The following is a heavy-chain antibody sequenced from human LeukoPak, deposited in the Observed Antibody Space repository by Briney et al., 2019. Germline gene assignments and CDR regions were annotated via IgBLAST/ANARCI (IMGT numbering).Heavy chain of an antibody. CDR2: TYYRSKWYN. Sequence: SQTLSLTCAISGDSVSSNSAAWNWIRQSPSRGLEWLGRTYYRSKWYNDYAVSVKSRITINPDTSKNQFSLQLNSVPPADTAVYYCASDLYSSGGPRGFDYWGQGTLVTVSS. CDR3: ASDLYSSGGPRGFDY. V-gene: IGHV6-1*01. D-gene: IGHD6-19*01. CDR1: GDSVSSNSAA. J-gene: IGHJ4*02.